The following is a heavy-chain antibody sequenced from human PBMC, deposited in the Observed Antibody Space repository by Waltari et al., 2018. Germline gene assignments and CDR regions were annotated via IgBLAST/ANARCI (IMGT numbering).Heavy chain of an antibody. CDR1: GFTYSMYW. CDR3: ARGARRTTVTTGWWYFDL. V-gene: IGHV3-74*01. CDR2: SNSDGSST. J-gene: IGHJ2*01. Sequence: EVQLVESGGGLVQPGGSLRLSCGASGFTYSMYWMHWFRQAPGKGLLWVSRSNSDGSSTSYADSVKGRFTISKDNAKNTVYLQMNSLRAEDTAIYYCARGARRTTVTTGWWYFDLWGRGTLVTVSS. D-gene: IGHD4-17*01.